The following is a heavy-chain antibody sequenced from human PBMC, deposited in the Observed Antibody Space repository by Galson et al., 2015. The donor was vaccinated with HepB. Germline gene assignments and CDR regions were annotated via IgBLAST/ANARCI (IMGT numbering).Heavy chain of an antibody. CDR3: ARLNTYYYDPTIEVDY. CDR1: GYSFTSYW. D-gene: IGHD3-22*01. V-gene: IGHV5-51*01. Sequence: QSGAEVKKPGESLKISCKGSGYSFTSYWIGWVRQMPGKGLEWMGIIYPGDSDTRYSPSFQGQVTISADKSISTAYLQWSSLKASDTAMYYCARLNTYYYDPTIEVDYWGQGTLVTVSS. J-gene: IGHJ4*02. CDR2: IYPGDSDT.